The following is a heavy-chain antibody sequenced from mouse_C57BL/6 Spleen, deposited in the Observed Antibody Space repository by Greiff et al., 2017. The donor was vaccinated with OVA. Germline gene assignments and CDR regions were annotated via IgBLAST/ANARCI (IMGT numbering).Heavy chain of an antibody. J-gene: IGHJ4*01. CDR1: GYTFTDYY. V-gene: IGHV1-26*01. CDR2: INPNNGGT. Sequence: EVQLQQSGPELVKPGASVKISCKASGYTFTDYYMNWVKQSHGKSLEWIGDINPNNGGTSYNQKFKGKATLTVDKSSSTAYMELRSLTSEDSAVYYCASSDDYSMDYWGQGTSVTVSS. CDR3: ASSDDYSMDY.